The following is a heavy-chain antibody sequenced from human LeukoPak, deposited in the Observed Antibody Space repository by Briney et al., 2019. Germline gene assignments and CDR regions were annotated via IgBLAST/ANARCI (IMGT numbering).Heavy chain of an antibody. J-gene: IGHJ4*02. CDR3: AKDNVNRDTVFEY. CDR1: GFSFSTYA. Sequence: GGSLRLSSAASGFSFSTYAMSWVRQAPGKGLEWVSLISSSGDGTRYADSVKGRFTISRDNSKNTVFLQMNFLRAEDTAVYYCAKDNVNRDTVFEYWGQGTLATVAS. V-gene: IGHV3-23*01. CDR2: ISSSGDGT.